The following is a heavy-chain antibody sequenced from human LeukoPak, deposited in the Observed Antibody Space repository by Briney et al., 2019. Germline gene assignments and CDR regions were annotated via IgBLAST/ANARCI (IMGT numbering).Heavy chain of an antibody. D-gene: IGHD2-15*01. CDR1: DGSISSYY. CDR2: IYNSGRT. CDR3: ARIYCSGGSCYSFFDY. Sequence: SETLSLTCTVSDGSISSYYWSWIRQPPGKGLECIGYIYNSGRTNYNPSLKSRVTISLDTSKNQFSLKLSSVTAADTAVYYCARIYCSGGSCYSFFDYWGQGTLVTVSS. V-gene: IGHV4-59*01. J-gene: IGHJ4*02.